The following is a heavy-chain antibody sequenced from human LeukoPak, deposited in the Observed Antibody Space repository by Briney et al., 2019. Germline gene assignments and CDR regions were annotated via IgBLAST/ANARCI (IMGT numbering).Heavy chain of an antibody. D-gene: IGHD3-10*01. CDR2: ISGSGGSR. CDR3: AKDMAAYYYSSGNIDY. V-gene: IGHV3-23*01. CDR1: GFTFRSYA. Sequence: GGSLRLSCAASGFTFRSYAMSWVRQAPGKGLEWVSVISGSGGSRYYADSVKGRFTISRDNSKNTLYVQMNSLRAEDTALYYCAKDMAAYYYSSGNIDYWGQGTLVTVSS. J-gene: IGHJ4*02.